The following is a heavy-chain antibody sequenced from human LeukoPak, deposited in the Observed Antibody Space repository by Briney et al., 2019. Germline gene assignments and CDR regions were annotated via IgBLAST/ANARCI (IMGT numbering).Heavy chain of an antibody. CDR3: ARVGGTTTRYFDY. J-gene: IGHJ4*02. V-gene: IGHV4-59*11. CDR2: IYYSGST. CDR1: GGPISSHY. Sequence: SETLSLTCTVSGGPISSHYWSWIRQPPGKGLEWIGYIYYSGSTNYNPSLKSRATISVDTSKNHFSLRLSSMSAADTALYYCARVGGTTTRYFDYWGQGTLVTVSS. D-gene: IGHD1-1*01.